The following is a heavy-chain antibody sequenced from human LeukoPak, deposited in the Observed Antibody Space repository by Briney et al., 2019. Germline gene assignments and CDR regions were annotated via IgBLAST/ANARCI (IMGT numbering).Heavy chain of an antibody. CDR2: IYYSGST. CDR3: ASGLGDSSGYYFDY. CDR1: GGSISSYY. Sequence: PSETLSLTCTVSGGSISSYYWSWIRRPPGKGLEWIGYIYYSGSTNYNPSLKSRVTISVDTSKNQFSLKLSSVTAADTAVYYCASGLGDSSGYYFDYWGQGTLVTVSS. D-gene: IGHD3-22*01. J-gene: IGHJ4*02. V-gene: IGHV4-59*12.